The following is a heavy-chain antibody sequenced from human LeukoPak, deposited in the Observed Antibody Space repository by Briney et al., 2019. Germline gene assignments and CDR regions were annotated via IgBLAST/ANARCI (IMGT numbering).Heavy chain of an antibody. CDR3: AKDSSEYSSSWDLDY. Sequence: GGSLRLSCAASGFTLSSYAMSWVRQAPGKGLEWVSAISDSGNTYHADSVKGRFTISRDNSKNTLYLQMNSLRAEDTAVYYCAKDSSEYSSSWDLDYWGQGTLVTVSS. CDR2: ISDSGNT. CDR1: GFTLSSYA. V-gene: IGHV3-23*01. J-gene: IGHJ4*02. D-gene: IGHD6-13*01.